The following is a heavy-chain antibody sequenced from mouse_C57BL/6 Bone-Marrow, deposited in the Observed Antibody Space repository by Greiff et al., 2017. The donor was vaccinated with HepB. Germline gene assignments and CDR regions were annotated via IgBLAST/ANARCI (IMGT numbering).Heavy chain of an antibody. CDR2: INPSNGGT. J-gene: IGHJ3*01. CDR1: GYTFTSYW. Sequence: QVHVKQPGTELVKPGASVKLSCKASGYTFTSYWMHWVKQRPGQGLEWIGNINPSNGGTNYNEKFKSKATLTVDKSSSTAYMQLSSLTSEDSAVYYCAISGVYYGSSYRFAYWGQGTLVTVSA. V-gene: IGHV1-53*01. D-gene: IGHD1-1*01. CDR3: AISGVYYGSSYRFAY.